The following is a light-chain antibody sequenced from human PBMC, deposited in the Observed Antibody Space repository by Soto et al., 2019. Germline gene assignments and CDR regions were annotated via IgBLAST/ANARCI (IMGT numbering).Light chain of an antibody. Sequence: QSVLTQPPSASGTPGQRVTLSCSGSSSNLGSNTVHWYQQLPGTAPKLLIYNNNQRPSGVPVRFSGSKSGTSASLAISGLQAEDEADYYCAAWDDSLNGPGVFGGGTKLTVL. CDR1: SSNLGSNT. V-gene: IGLV1-44*01. CDR3: AAWDDSLNGPGV. J-gene: IGLJ3*02. CDR2: NNN.